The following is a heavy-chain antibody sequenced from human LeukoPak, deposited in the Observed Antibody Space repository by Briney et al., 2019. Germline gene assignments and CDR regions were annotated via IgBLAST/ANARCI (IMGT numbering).Heavy chain of an antibody. CDR1: GFTFDDYA. CDR3: AKDITMVRGVIAPFGY. D-gene: IGHD3-10*01. J-gene: IGHJ4*02. V-gene: IGHV3-43*02. Sequence: GGSLRLSCAASGFTFDDYAMHWVRQAPGKGLEWVSLISGDGGSTYYADSVKGRFIISRDNSKNSLYLQMNSLRTEDTALYYCAKDITMVRGVIAPFGYWGQGTLVTVSS. CDR2: ISGDGGST.